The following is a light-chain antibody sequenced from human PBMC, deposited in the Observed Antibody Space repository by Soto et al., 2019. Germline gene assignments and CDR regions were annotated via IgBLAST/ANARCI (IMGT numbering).Light chain of an antibody. J-gene: IGLJ1*01. Sequence: QSVLTQPASVSGSPGQSITISCTGTSSDVGGYNYVSWYQHHPGKAPKLMIYDVSNRPSGVSNRFSGSKSGNTASLSISGLQPEDEADYYCSSYRTSNTRQIVCGTVTKFTVL. CDR1: SSDVGGYNY. V-gene: IGLV2-14*03. CDR2: DVS. CDR3: SSYRTSNTRQIV.